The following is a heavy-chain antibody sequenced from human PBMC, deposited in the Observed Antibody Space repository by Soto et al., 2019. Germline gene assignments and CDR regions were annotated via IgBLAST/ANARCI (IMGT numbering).Heavy chain of an antibody. V-gene: IGHV3-23*01. J-gene: IGHJ4*02. CDR1: GFIFSNYD. Sequence: EVQLLESGGGLVQPGGSLRLSCAASGFIFSNYDMSWVRLAPGKGLDWVSVISGSGGTTYYADSVKGRFTISRDNSKNTLYLQMHRLRAEDTAVYFCAKRPQDCSGGSCYRNYFDYWGQGTLVTVSS. CDR3: AKRPQDCSGGSCYRNYFDY. CDR2: ISGSGGTT. D-gene: IGHD2-15*01.